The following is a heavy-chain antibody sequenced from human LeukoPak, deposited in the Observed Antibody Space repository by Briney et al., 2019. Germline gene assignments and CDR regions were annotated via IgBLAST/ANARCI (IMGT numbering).Heavy chain of an antibody. J-gene: IGHJ4*02. CDR3: AKDPVEMAAISYLDY. CDR1: GFTFSSYA. D-gene: IGHD5-24*01. V-gene: IGHV3-23*01. CDR2: ISGSGHST. Sequence: GGSLRLSCAASGFTFSSYAMSWVRQAPGEGLEWVSSISGSGHSTYYADSVKGRFTISRDNSKNTLYLQMNSLRAEDTAVYYCAKDPVEMAAISYLDYWGQGTLVTVSS.